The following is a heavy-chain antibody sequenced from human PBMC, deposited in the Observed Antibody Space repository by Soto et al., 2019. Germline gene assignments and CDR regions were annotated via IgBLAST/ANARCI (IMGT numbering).Heavy chain of an antibody. J-gene: IGHJ5*02. Sequence: VGSLRLSCTASGFNTRFYSMSWVRQTPGKGLEWVAALSRSGGATYYADSVRGRFTISRDASKDTLFLQMSNLRAEDTALYYCSKGEMSTIRNSFDPWGQGTLVTVSS. V-gene: IGHV3-23*01. CDR1: GFNTRFYS. D-gene: IGHD1-7*01. CDR2: LSRSGGAT. CDR3: SKGEMSTIRNSFDP.